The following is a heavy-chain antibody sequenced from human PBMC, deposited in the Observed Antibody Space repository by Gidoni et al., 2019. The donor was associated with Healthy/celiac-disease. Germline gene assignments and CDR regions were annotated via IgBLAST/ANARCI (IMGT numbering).Heavy chain of an antibody. CDR3: ARGGQLEPLYY. J-gene: IGHJ4*02. V-gene: IGHV4-30-2*01. D-gene: IGHD1-1*01. CDR2: IYHSGST. CDR1: GCSISSGGYS. Sequence: QLQLQDSGSGLVKPSQTLSLTCAVSGCSISSGGYSWRWLRQPPGKGLEWIGYIYHSGSTYYNPSLKSRVTISVDRSKNQFSLKLSSVTASDTAVYYCARGGQLEPLYYWGQGTLFTVSS.